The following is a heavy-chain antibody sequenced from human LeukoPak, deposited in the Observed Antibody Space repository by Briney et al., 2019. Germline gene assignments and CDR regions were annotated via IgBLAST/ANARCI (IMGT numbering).Heavy chain of an antibody. Sequence: PGGTLRFSCAASGFTFSSYAMSWVRQAPGKGLEGVSAIIGSGGSTYYADSVKGRLTIPRDNSKNTLYLQMNSLRAEDTAVYYCAKDLLFHDFWSGYAGMDVWGEGTTVTVSS. D-gene: IGHD3-3*01. J-gene: IGHJ6*04. V-gene: IGHV3-23*01. CDR2: IIGSGGST. CDR3: AKDLLFHDFWSGYAGMDV. CDR1: GFTFSSYA.